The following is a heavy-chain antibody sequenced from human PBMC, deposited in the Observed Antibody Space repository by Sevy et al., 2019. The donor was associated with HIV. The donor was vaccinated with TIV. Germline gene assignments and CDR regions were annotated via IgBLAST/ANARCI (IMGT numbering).Heavy chain of an antibody. CDR1: GFTFSSYA. Sequence: GGSLRLSCAASGFTFSSYAMSWVRQAPGKGLEWVSAISGSGGSTYYADSVKGRFTISRDNSKNTLYLQMNSLRAEDTAVYYCAKDRVYDILTGMNFGYWGQGTLVTVSS. D-gene: IGHD3-9*01. CDR2: ISGSGGST. J-gene: IGHJ4*02. CDR3: AKDRVYDILTGMNFGY. V-gene: IGHV3-23*01.